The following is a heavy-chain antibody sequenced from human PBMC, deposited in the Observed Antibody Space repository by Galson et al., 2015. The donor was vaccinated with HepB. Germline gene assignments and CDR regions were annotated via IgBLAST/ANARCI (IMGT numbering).Heavy chain of an antibody. CDR2: ISGSGTST. CDR1: GFTFSTHV. D-gene: IGHD1-26*01. V-gene: IGHV3-23*01. J-gene: IGHJ3*02. CDR3: AKGLGASRFDAFDI. Sequence: SLRLSCAASGFTFSTHVMTWVRQVPGKGLEWVSAISGSGTSTDYADSVKGRFTISRDNSKNTLYVQMNSLRNEDTAVYYCAKGLGASRFDAFDICGQGTMVTVSS.